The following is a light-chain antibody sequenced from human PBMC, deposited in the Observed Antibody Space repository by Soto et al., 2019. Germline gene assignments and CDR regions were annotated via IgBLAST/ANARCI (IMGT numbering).Light chain of an antibody. V-gene: IGKV3-20*01. CDR1: PSVSSTY. CDR2: GAS. J-gene: IGKJ4*01. CDR3: QQYGSSPLT. Sequence: EVVLTQSPGTLSLPPGERATLSCRASPSVSSTYLAWYQQKPGQAPRLLIYGASSRATGIPDRFSGSGSGTDFTLTISRLEPEDFAVYYCQQYGSSPLTFGGGTKVDIK.